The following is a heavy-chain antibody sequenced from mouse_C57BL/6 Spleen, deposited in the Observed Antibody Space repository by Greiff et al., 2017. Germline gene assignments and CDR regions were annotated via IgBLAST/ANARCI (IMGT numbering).Heavy chain of an antibody. CDR3: ARDASWDGYFDV. CDR1: GFTFSDFY. D-gene: IGHD4-1*01. CDR2: SRNKANDYTT. V-gene: IGHV7-1*01. Sequence: VASGGGLVQSGRSLRLSCATSGFTFSDFYMEWVRQAPGKGLEWIAASRNKANDYTTEYSASVKGRFIVSRDTSQSILYLQMNALRAEDTAIYYCARDASWDGYFDVWGTGTTVTVSS. J-gene: IGHJ1*03.